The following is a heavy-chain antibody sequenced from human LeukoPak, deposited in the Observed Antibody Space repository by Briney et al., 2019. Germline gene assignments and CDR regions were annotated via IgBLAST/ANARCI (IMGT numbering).Heavy chain of an antibody. Sequence: PGGSLRLSCAASGFTFSDYIMNWVRQAPGKGLEWVASISRNSTYIHHADSVKGRFTISRDNARNSLFLQMNSLRAEDTAIYYCARDEGYYFDSWGQGTQVTVSS. CDR3: ARDEGYYFDS. J-gene: IGHJ4*02. V-gene: IGHV3-21*01. CDR2: ISRNSTYI. CDR1: GFTFSDYI.